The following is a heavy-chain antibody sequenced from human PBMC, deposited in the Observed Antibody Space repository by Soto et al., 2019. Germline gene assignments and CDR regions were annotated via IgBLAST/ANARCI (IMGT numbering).Heavy chain of an antibody. V-gene: IGHV4-30-2*01. J-gene: IGHJ4*02. CDR1: GGSISSGGYS. CDR2: IYHSGST. D-gene: IGHD5-18*01. CDR3: ASLRRGYSYGFDY. Sequence: SETLSLTCAVSGGSISSGGYSWSWVRQPPGKGLEWIGYIYHSGSTYYNPSLKSLVTISVDRSKNQFSLKLSSVTAADTAVYYCASLRRGYSYGFDYWGQGTLVTVSS.